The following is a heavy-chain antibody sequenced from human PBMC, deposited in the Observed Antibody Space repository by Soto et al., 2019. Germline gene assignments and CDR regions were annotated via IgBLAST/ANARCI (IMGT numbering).Heavy chain of an antibody. V-gene: IGHV1-2*02. Sequence: SLEVTSETLRETLSAFSLDSVRQVNGQGLECLGWINPNTGGTDSAQRFQGRVTMTRDTSIRIAYMELSRLRSDDTAMYYCTRARWAGTYDAFDIWGQGTMAT. CDR2: INPNTGGT. CDR1: RETLSAFS. J-gene: IGHJ3*02. D-gene: IGHD6-19*01. CDR3: TRARWAGTYDAFDI.